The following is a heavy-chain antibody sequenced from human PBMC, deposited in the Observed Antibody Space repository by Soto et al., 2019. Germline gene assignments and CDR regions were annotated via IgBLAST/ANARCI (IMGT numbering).Heavy chain of an antibody. CDR2: VTDTGGST. D-gene: IGHD2-15*01. J-gene: IGHJ4*02. V-gene: IGHV3-23*01. CDR3: ARDMPVVTFLLDY. Sequence: GWSLRLSCAASGFNCYAYAMTWVRQAPGKGLEWVSAVTDTGGSTYDADSVKGRFTISRDNSKDTLHLQMTSLTAEHTAVYYWARDMPVVTFLLDYCGQGTVVTV. CDR1: GFNCYAYA.